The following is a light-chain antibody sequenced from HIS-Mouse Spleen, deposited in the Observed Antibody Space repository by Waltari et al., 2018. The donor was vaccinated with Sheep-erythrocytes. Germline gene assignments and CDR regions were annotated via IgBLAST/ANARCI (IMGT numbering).Light chain of an antibody. CDR1: GRDCGGCNY. CDR3: CSYAGSYNHV. CDR2: DVS. J-gene: IGLJ1*01. V-gene: IGLV2-11*01. Sequence: QSALTQPRSVSGSPGQSVTISCTGTGRDCGGCNYVSWYHQHPGKAPKLIIYDVSKRPSGVPDRFSGSKSGNTASLTISGLQAEDEADYYCCSYAGSYNHVFATGTKVTVL.